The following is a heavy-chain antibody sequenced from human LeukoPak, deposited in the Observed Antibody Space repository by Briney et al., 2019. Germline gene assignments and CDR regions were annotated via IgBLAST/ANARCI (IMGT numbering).Heavy chain of an antibody. CDR2: INPNSGGT. CDR1: GYTFTGYH. D-gene: IGHD3-22*01. Sequence: GASVKVSCKASGYTFTGYHMHWVRQAPGQGLEWMGWINPNSGGTNYAQKFQGRVTMTRDTSISTAYMELSRLRSDDTAVYYCASSPGTMIVALDYWGQGTLVTVSS. J-gene: IGHJ4*02. V-gene: IGHV1-2*02. CDR3: ASSPGTMIVALDY.